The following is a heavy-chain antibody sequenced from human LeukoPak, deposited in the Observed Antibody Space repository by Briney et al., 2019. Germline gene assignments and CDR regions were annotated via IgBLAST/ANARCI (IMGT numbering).Heavy chain of an antibody. Sequence: GGSLRLSCAASGFTVSSNSMSWVRQAPGKGLEWVSGLTGGGGGTSYADSVKGRFTISRDNSKNTLYLQMNSLRAEDTAVYYCAKDKGAVTGTFDYWGQGTLVTVSS. CDR2: LTGGGGGT. CDR3: AKDKGAVTGTFDY. J-gene: IGHJ4*02. D-gene: IGHD1-14*01. CDR1: GFTVSSNS. V-gene: IGHV3-23*01.